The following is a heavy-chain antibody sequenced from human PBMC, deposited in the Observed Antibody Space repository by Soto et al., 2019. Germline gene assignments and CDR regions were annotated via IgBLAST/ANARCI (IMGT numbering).Heavy chain of an antibody. CDR2: IDPSDSYT. J-gene: IGHJ6*02. CDR1: GYSFTSYW. D-gene: IGHD2-15*01. CDR3: ARLSYRGHHKYYGMDV. Sequence: GESLKLSCKGSGYSFTSYWISWVRQMPGKGLEWMGRIDPSDSYTNYSPSFQGHVTISADKSISNAYLTWSSLKASDTAMYYCARLSYRGHHKYYGMDVWGQENTVTVSS. V-gene: IGHV5-10-1*01.